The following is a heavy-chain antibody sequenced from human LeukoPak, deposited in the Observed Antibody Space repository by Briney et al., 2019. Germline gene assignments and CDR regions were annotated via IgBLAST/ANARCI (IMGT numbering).Heavy chain of an antibody. CDR3: ARGEPYYYDSSGYYWFDY. V-gene: IGHV1-2*04. CDR1: GYTFTGYY. D-gene: IGHD3-22*01. CDR2: INPNSGGT. J-gene: IGHJ4*02. Sequence: ASVKVSCKASGYTFTGYYMHWVRQAPGQGLEWMGWINPNSGGTNYAQKLQGWVTMTRDTSISTAYMELSRLRSDDTAVYYCARGEPYYYDSSGYYWFDYWGQGTLVTVSS.